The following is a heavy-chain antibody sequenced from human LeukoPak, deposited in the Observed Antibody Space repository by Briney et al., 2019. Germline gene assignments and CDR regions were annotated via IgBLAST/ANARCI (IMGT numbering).Heavy chain of an antibody. D-gene: IGHD2-2*01. CDR3: ARASRYCSSTSCYLVS. V-gene: IGHV3-7*01. CDR2: IKQDGSEK. Sequence: GGSLRLSCAASGFTFSSYWMSWVRQAPGKGLEWVANIKQDGSEKYYVDSVKGRFTISRDNAKNSLDLQMNSLRAEDTAVYYCARASRYCSSTSCYLVSWGQGTLVTVSS. J-gene: IGHJ5*02. CDR1: GFTFSSYW.